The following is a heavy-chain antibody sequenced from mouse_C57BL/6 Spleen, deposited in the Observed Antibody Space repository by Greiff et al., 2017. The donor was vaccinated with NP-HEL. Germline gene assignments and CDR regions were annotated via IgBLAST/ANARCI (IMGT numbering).Heavy chain of an antibody. D-gene: IGHD1-1*01. CDR2: INPNNGGT. Sequence: VQLQQSGPELVKPGASVKIPCKASGYTFTDYNMDWVKQSHGKSLEWIGDINPNNGGTIYNQKFKGKATLTVDKSSSTAYMELRSLTSEDTAVYYCARTLTTVWYFDVWGTGTTVTVSS. CDR1: GYTFTDYN. CDR3: ARTLTTVWYFDV. V-gene: IGHV1-18*01. J-gene: IGHJ1*03.